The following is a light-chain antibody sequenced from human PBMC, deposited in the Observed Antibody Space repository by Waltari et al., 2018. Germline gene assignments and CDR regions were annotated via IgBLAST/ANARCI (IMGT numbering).Light chain of an antibody. V-gene: IGKV3-11*01. CDR3: QQRANWPPLT. Sequence: EVVLTQSPVTLSLSPGERPPLSCRASQSVYTFLAWYQQKPGQAPRLLIYHASRRATGIPARFSGSGSGTDFTLTINSVEPEDFAVYYCQQRANWPPLTFGGGTKVEIK. CDR1: QSVYTF. J-gene: IGKJ4*01. CDR2: HAS.